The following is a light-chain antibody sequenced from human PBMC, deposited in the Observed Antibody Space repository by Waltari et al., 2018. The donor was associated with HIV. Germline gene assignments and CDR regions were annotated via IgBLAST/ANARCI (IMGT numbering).Light chain of an antibody. CDR3: QQAYTVPYT. CDR2: AAS. J-gene: IGKJ2*01. CDR1: QSISTW. Sequence: DLHITQSPSSLSASVGDSIPLTRRASQSISTWLIWYQQKAGQAPKLLIYAASSLQPGVPPRFNGTVSGRDFTLTIRSLQPEDSATYFCQQAYTVPYTFGQGTKLEIK. V-gene: IGKV1-12*01.